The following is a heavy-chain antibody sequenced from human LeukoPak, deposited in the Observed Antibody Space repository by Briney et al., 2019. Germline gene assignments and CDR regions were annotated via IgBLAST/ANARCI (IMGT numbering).Heavy chain of an antibody. D-gene: IGHD3-22*01. Sequence: SETLSLTCTVSGGSISSSSYYWGWIRQPPGKGLEWIGSIYYSGSTYYNPSLKSRVTISVDTSKNQFSLKLSSVTAADTAVYYCASQYYYDRSGYYPFDYWGQGTLVTVSS. CDR3: ASQYYYDRSGYYPFDY. CDR2: IYYSGST. J-gene: IGHJ4*02. CDR1: GGSISSSSYY. V-gene: IGHV4-39*01.